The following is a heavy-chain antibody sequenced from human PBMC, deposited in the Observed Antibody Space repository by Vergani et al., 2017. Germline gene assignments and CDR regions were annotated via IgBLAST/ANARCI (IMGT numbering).Heavy chain of an antibody. J-gene: IGHJ3*02. CDR1: GFTFSACP. Sequence: EVQLLESGGGLVQPGGSVRLSCAASGFTFSACPMTWVRQAPGKGLEWVSAISARYPSTYYADSVKGRFTISRDNSKNMLYLQMNSLRAEDTAVYYCTTDNQQSSLGHCSVTNCYGGVFDIWGQGTVVTVSS. CDR3: TTDNQQSSLGHCSVTNCYGGVFDI. CDR2: ISARYPST. V-gene: IGHV3-23*01. D-gene: IGHD2-15*01.